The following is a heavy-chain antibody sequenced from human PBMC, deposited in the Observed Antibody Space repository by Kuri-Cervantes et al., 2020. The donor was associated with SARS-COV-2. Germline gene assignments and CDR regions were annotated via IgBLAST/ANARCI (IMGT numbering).Heavy chain of an antibody. CDR3: ARGYSLIDY. CDR1: GGSISSYY. V-gene: IGHV4-59*01. Sequence: ESLKISCTVSGGSISSYYWSWIRQPPGKGLEWIGYIYYSGSTNYNPSLKSRVTISVDTSKNQFSLKLSSVTAADTAVYYCARGYSLIDYWGQGTLVTAPQ. J-gene: IGHJ4*02. D-gene: IGHD5-18*01. CDR2: IYYSGST.